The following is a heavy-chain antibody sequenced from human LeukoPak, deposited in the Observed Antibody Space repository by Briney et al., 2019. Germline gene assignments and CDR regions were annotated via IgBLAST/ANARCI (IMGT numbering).Heavy chain of an antibody. CDR3: ARLGATVTDDAFDI. D-gene: IGHD4-11*01. Sequence: SETLSLTCTVSGGSISSYYWSWIRQPPGKGLEWIGYIYTSGSTNYNPSLKSRVTISVDTSENQFSLKLSSVTAADTAVYYCARLGATVTDDAFDIWGQGTMVTVSS. J-gene: IGHJ3*02. V-gene: IGHV4-4*09. CDR1: GGSISSYY. CDR2: IYTSGST.